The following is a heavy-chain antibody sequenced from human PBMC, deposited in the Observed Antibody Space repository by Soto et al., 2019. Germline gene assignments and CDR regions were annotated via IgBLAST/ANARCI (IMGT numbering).Heavy chain of an antibody. CDR1: GLTFSSYA. D-gene: IGHD2-2*01. V-gene: IGHV3-23*01. Sequence: PGGSLRLSCAASGLTFSSYAMSWVRQAPGKGLEWVSAISGSGGSTYYADSVKGRFTISRDNSKNTLYLQMNSLRAEDTAAYYCAKDHGVVVLAAMWSNYYYYMDVWGKGTTVTVSS. CDR2: ISGSGGST. J-gene: IGHJ6*03. CDR3: AKDHGVVVLAAMWSNYYYYMDV.